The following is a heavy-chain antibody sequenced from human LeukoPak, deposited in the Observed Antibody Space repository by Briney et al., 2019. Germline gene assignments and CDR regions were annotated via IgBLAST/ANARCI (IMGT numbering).Heavy chain of an antibody. J-gene: IGHJ4*02. CDR1: GYTFTAYY. CDR2: ITPNSGGT. D-gene: IGHD1-7*01. CDR3: TRDINWNYGY. V-gene: IGHV1-2*02. Sequence: ASVKVSCKASGYTFTAYYMHWVRQAPGQGLEWMGWITPNSGGTNYAQKFQGRVTMTRDTSISTAYMELSRLTSDDTAVYYCTRDINWNYGYWGQGTLVTVSS.